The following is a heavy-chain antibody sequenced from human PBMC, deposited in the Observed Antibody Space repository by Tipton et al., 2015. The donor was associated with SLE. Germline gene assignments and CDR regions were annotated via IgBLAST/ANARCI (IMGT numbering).Heavy chain of an antibody. CDR2: IDSDGTTT. CDR1: GFMFSRYW. V-gene: IGHV3-74*01. CDR3: AREGRGTPDY. Sequence: SLRLSCTASGFMFSRYWMHWVRQAPGKGLVWVARIDSDGTTTDYADSVKGRFTISRDNAKNSLYLQMNSLRAEDTAIYYCAREGRGTPDYWGQGTLVTVSS. J-gene: IGHJ4*02. D-gene: IGHD3-16*01.